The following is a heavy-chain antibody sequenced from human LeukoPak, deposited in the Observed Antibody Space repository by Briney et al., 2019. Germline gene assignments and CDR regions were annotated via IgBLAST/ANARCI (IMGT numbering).Heavy chain of an antibody. CDR1: GFSLSTSGMC. CDR3: ARIPAYYYDSSGNDY. CDR2: IDWDDDK. D-gene: IGHD3-22*01. J-gene: IGHJ4*02. V-gene: IGHV2-70*11. Sequence: SGPALVKPPQTLTLTCTFPGFSLSTSGMCVSWIRQPPGKALEWLARIDWDDDKYYSTSLKTRLTISKDTSKNQVVLTMTNMDPVDTATYYCARIPAYYYDSSGNDYWGQGTLVTVSS.